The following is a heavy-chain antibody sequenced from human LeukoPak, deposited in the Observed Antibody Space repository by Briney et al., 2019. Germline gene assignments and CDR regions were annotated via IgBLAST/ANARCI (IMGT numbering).Heavy chain of an antibody. V-gene: IGHV1-69*04. CDR1: GGTFSSYA. Sequence: TSVKVSCKASGGTFSSYAISWVRQAPGQGLEWMGRIIPILGIANYAQKFQGRVTITADKSTSTAYMELSSLRSEDTAVYYCARETPRVITMVRGVISNWFDPWGQGTLVTVSS. CDR3: ARETPRVITMVRGVISNWFDP. J-gene: IGHJ5*02. CDR2: IIPILGIA. D-gene: IGHD3-10*01.